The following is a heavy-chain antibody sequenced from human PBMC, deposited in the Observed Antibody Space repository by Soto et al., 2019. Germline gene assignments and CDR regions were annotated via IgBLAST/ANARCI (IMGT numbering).Heavy chain of an antibody. V-gene: IGHV6-1*01. CDR3: ARVSFDHFVHWFDP. D-gene: IGHD3-9*01. J-gene: IGHJ5*02. CDR2: TYFRSRWYN. Sequence: SQTLSLTCAISGDSVSSKTAAWNWIRQSPSRGLEWLGRTYFRSRWYNDYAISVKSRITINPDTSKNQFSLLLNSVTPEDTAVYYCARVSFDHFVHWFDPWGQGTLVTVSS. CDR1: GDSVSSKTAA.